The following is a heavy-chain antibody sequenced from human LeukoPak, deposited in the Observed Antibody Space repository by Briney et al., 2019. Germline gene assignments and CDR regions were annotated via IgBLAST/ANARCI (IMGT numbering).Heavy chain of an antibody. CDR2: ISSSGSTI. CDR3: ARDVRWNGMDV. CDR1: GLNFSDYY. J-gene: IGHJ6*02. D-gene: IGHD5-24*01. V-gene: IGHV3-11*01. Sequence: GGSLRLSCAASGLNFSDYYMSWIRQAPGKVLEWVSYISSSGSTIYYADSVKGRFTISRDKAKNSLYLQINSLRAEDTAVYYCARDVRWNGMDVWGQGTTVTVSS.